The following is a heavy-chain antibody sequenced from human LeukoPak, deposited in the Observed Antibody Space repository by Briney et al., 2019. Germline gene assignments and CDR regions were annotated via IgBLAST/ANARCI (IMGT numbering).Heavy chain of an antibody. D-gene: IGHD5-12*01. CDR3: TRDRSGYDFSAFDI. Sequence: SETLSLTWTVSRGSISSYYWSWIRQPPEKGLGWIGYIYYSGRTNYNPSLKSRVTIPVDTSKNQFALKLTAVTAADTAVYYCTRDRSGYDFSAFDIWGQGTMVTVSS. J-gene: IGHJ3*02. CDR2: IYYSGRT. V-gene: IGHV4-59*13. CDR1: RGSISSYY.